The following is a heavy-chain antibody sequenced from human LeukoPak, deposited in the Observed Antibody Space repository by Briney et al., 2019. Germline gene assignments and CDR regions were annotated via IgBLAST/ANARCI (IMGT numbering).Heavy chain of an antibody. Sequence: GGSLRLSCAASGFSFSSNAVSWVRQTPGKRPEWVSGISGDGRTFYADSVKGRFTLSRDFSRSTLYLQMNSLRAEDTAVYYCANSAWLHWFDPWGQGTLVTVSS. D-gene: IGHD5-12*01. CDR3: ANSAWLHWFDP. V-gene: IGHV3-23*01. CDR1: GFSFSSNA. CDR2: ISGDGRT. J-gene: IGHJ5*02.